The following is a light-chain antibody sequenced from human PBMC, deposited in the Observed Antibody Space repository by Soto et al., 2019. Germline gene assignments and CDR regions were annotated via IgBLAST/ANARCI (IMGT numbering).Light chain of an antibody. CDR2: GGS. V-gene: IGKV3-20*01. Sequence: IVLTQSPGTLSLSPGERATLSCRASQSVSSSYLAWYQQKPGQSPRLVIYGGSTRAIGIPARFSGSGSGTDFTLTISRLEPEDFAIYYCQQYGSSQYTFGQWTKVEVK. CDR3: QQYGSSQYT. CDR1: QSVSSSY. J-gene: IGKJ2*01.